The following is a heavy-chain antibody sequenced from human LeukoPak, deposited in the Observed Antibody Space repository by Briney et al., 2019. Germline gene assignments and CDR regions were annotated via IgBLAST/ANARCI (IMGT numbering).Heavy chain of an antibody. CDR2: IYYSGST. J-gene: IGHJ3*02. V-gene: IGHV4-39*07. D-gene: IGHD3-3*01. CDR1: GGSISSSSYY. Sequence: PSETLSLTCTVSGGSISSSSYYWGWIRQPPGKGLEWIGTIYYSGSTYYNPSLKSRVTISVDTSKNQFSLKLSSVTAADTAVYYCARARSYDFWSGYSQSHDAFDIWGQGTMVTVSS. CDR3: ARARSYDFWSGYSQSHDAFDI.